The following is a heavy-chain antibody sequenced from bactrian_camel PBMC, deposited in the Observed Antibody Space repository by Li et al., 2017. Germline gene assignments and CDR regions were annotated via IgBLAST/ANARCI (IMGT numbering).Heavy chain of an antibody. Sequence: HVQLVESGGGSVQAGGSLRLSCAASRYTYGRNCLGWFRQAPGKEREGVAAIYSGDGSAIYTDSAKGRFTISHDIAKRTAYLQMDTLKPEDTAMYYCAADFYNLQLARSYSYWGQGTQVTVS. CDR2: IYSGDGSA. D-gene: IGHD7*01. V-gene: IGHV3S26*01. CDR3: AADFYNLQLARSYSY. CDR1: RYTYGRNC. J-gene: IGHJ4*01.